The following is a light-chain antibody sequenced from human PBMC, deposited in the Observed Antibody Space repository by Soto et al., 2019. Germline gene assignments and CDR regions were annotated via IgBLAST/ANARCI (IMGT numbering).Light chain of an antibody. V-gene: IGLV2-11*01. Sequence: QSALAQPRSVSGSPWQSVTISCTGTSSDVGRYDYVSWYQQYPGEAPKPIIYDVTERPSGVPDRFSGSKSGNTASLTISGLRAEDEADYSCCSFAGSYSYGFGSGTMVSVL. CDR1: SSDVGRYDY. J-gene: IGLJ1*01. CDR2: DVT. CDR3: CSFAGSYSYG.